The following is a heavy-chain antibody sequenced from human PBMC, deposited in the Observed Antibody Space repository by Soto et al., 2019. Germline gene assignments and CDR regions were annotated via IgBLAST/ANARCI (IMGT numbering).Heavy chain of an antibody. CDR3: TRGPPRVQWFDP. J-gene: IGHJ5*02. V-gene: IGHV4-61*01. CDR1: GGAVSSGTYY. Sequence: PSETLSLTCTVSGGAVSSGTYYWSWIRQPPGKGLEWIGHIYFTESTNYNPSLKSRVTMSLDTSRNQCSLKLSSLTGADTAVYYCTRGPPRVQWFDPWGLGTMVTVSS. CDR2: IYFTEST.